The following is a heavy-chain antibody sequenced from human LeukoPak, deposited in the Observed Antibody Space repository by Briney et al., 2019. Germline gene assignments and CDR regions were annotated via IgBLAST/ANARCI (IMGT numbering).Heavy chain of an antibody. V-gene: IGHV4-61*09. CDR3: ARDLHYSSSWYRAFDI. J-gene: IGHJ3*02. Sequence: PSQTLSLTCTVSGGSITSGSYYWSWIRQPAGKGLEWIGHIYTSGSTNYNPSLKSRVTISVDTSKNQFSLKLSSVTAADTAVYYCARDLHYSSSWYRAFDIWGQGTMVTVSS. CDR1: GGSITSGSYY. CDR2: IYTSGST. D-gene: IGHD6-13*01.